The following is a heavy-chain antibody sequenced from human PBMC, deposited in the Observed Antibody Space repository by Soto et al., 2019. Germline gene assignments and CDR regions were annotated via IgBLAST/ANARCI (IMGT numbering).Heavy chain of an antibody. D-gene: IGHD2-2*01. V-gene: IGHV3-30-3*01. CDR3: AREGPLGYCSSTSCYEGAFDI. J-gene: IGHJ3*02. Sequence: GGSLRLSCAASGFTFSSYAMHWVRQAPGKGLEWVAVISYDGSNKYYADSVKGRFTISRDNSKNTLYLQMNSLRAEDTAVYYCAREGPLGYCSSTSCYEGAFDIWGQGTMVTVSS. CDR1: GFTFSSYA. CDR2: ISYDGSNK.